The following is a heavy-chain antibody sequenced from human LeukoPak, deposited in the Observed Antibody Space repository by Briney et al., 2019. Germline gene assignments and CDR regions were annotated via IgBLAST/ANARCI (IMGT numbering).Heavy chain of an antibody. Sequence: GGSLRLSCAASGFTFSSYAMSWVRQAPGKGLEWVSAISGSGGSTYYADSVKGRFTISRDNSKNTLYLQMNSLRAEDTAVYYCAKNGYYDSSGYSDYWGQGTLVTVSS. J-gene: IGHJ4*02. CDR3: AKNGYYDSSGYSDY. CDR1: GFTFSSYA. D-gene: IGHD3-22*01. V-gene: IGHV3-23*01. CDR2: ISGSGGST.